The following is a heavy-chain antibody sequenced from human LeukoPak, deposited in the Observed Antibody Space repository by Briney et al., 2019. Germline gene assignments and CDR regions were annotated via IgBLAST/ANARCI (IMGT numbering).Heavy chain of an antibody. CDR2: IIPILGTA. V-gene: IGHV1-69*10. CDR3: ARWAFEEYYYGSGSYQEDY. CDR1: GGTFSSYA. Sequence: SVKVSCKASGGTFSSYAISWVRQAPGQGLEWMGGIIPILGTANYAQKFQGRVTITADKSTSTAYMELSSLRSEDTAVYYCARWAFEEYYYGSGSYQEDYWGQGTLVTVSS. J-gene: IGHJ4*02. D-gene: IGHD3-10*01.